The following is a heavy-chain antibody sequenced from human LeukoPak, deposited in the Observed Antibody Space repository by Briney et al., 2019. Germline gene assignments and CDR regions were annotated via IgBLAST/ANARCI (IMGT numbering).Heavy chain of an antibody. Sequence: SETLSLTCTVSGDSISEYYWSWIRQPPGKGLEWIGEVYYSGGTHYNPSLKSRVTISVDTSKNQFSLRLRSVSAADTAVYYCARELDGNGGWFDPWGQGTPVTVSS. CDR2: VYYSGGT. J-gene: IGHJ5*02. V-gene: IGHV4-59*12. CDR3: ARELDGNGGWFDP. CDR1: GDSISEYY. D-gene: IGHD5-24*01.